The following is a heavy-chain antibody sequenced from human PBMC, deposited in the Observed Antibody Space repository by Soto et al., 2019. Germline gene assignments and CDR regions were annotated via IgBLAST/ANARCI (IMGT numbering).Heavy chain of an antibody. CDR1: GGSVTGDEDY. CDR2: ISNSGST. D-gene: IGHD5-18*01. CDR3: ATESGSTYGYFDH. Sequence: KPSETLSLTCTVSGGSVTGDEDYWTWIRQSPGKGLEWIGYISNSGSTGYNPSLKIRLSMSVDRSKNQFTLRLTSVTAADTAVYFCATESGSTYGYFDHWGQGTQVTVSS. J-gene: IGHJ4*02. V-gene: IGHV4-30-4*01.